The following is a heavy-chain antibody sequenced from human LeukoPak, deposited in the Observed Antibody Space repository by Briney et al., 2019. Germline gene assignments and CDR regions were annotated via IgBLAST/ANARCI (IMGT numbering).Heavy chain of an antibody. CDR2: IYYSGST. D-gene: IGHD3-22*01. CDR1: GGSISSYY. V-gene: IGHV4-59*01. Sequence: PSETLSLTCTVSGGSISSYYWSWIRQPPGKELEWIGYIYYSGSTNYNPSLKSRVTISVDTSKNQFSLKLSSVTAADTAVYYCAGVVGSYYDSSGDAFDIWGQGTMVTVSS. J-gene: IGHJ3*02. CDR3: AGVVGSYYDSSGDAFDI.